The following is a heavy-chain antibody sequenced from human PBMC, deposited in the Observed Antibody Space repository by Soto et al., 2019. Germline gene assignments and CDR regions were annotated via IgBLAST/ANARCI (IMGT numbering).Heavy chain of an antibody. D-gene: IGHD3-10*01. CDR3: ARDRRSSGSYSSSYFDY. Sequence: QVQLVQSGAEVKKPGSSVKVSCKASGGTFSSYTISWVRQAPGQGLEWMGRIIPILGIANYAQKFQGRVTITADKSTSTAYVELSSLRSEDTAVYYCARDRRSSGSYSSSYFDYWGQGTLVTVSS. CDR2: IIPILGIA. V-gene: IGHV1-69*08. CDR1: GGTFSSYT. J-gene: IGHJ4*02.